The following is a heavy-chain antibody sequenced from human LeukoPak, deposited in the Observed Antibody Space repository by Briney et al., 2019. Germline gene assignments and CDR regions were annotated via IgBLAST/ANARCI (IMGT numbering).Heavy chain of an antibody. CDR3: ARDGTYCSGGSCYHTVFDY. D-gene: IGHD2-15*01. CDR1: GYTFTGYY. CDR2: INPNSGGT. V-gene: IGHV1-2*06. Sequence: ASVKVSCKASGYTFTGYYMHWVRQAPGQGLEWMGRINPNSGGTNYAQKFQGRVTMTRDTSISTAYMELSSLRSEDTAVYYCARDGTYCSGGSCYHTVFDYWGQGTLVTVSS. J-gene: IGHJ4*02.